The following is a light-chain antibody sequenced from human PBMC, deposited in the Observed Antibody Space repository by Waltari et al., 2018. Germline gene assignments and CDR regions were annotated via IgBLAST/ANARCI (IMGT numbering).Light chain of an antibody. Sequence: QSVLTQPPSASGTPGQRVTIFCSGRSSNIGSNSVNWYQPLPGTAPKLLMYGNEQGPSVVPDRFSGSKSGTSASLAISGLQSEDDADYYCEAWDDSLNGPVFGGGTKLTVL. CDR1: SSNIGSNS. CDR3: EAWDDSLNGPV. J-gene: IGLJ2*01. V-gene: IGLV1-44*01. CDR2: GNE.